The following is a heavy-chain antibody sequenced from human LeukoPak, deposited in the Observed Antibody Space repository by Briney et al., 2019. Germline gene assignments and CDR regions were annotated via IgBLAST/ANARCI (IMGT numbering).Heavy chain of an antibody. CDR2: VSNSGST. Sequence: SETLSLTCAIYGWTFSDYYLSWIRQPPGKGLEWIGEVSNSGSTKYNPSLTNRVSMSVDTSKNQFSLKLSSLTAADTAVYDCARGPPRDFGPSGFYYNYWGQGTRVTVSS. J-gene: IGHJ4*02. V-gene: IGHV4-34*01. CDR1: GWTFSDYY. CDR3: ARGPPRDFGPSGFYYNY. D-gene: IGHD3-22*01.